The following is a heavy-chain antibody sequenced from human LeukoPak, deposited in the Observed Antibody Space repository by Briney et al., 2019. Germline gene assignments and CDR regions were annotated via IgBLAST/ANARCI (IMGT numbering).Heavy chain of an antibody. V-gene: IGHV3-64*01. J-gene: IGHJ4*02. CDR1: GFTFSSYA. Sequence: PGRSLRLSCAASGFTFSSYAMHWVRQAPGKGLEYVSAISSIGDSTFYANSVKGRFTISRDNSKNTLYLQMGSLRAEDMALYYCARGRLRFLEWLLPYFDYWGQGTLVTVSS. CDR2: ISSIGDST. CDR3: ARGRLRFLEWLLPYFDY. D-gene: IGHD3-3*01.